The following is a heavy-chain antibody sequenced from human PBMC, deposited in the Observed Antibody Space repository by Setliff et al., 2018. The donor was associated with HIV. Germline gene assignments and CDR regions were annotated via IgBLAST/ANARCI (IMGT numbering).Heavy chain of an antibody. CDR3: AREGVNFWTPPGWFDP. D-gene: IGHD3-3*01. J-gene: IGHJ5*02. V-gene: IGHV4-59*12. Sequence: PSETLSLTCTVSGGSISSFFWSWIRQPPGKGLEWIGHISYSGTTSYNPSLKSPVTISVDTSKNQFSLKLSSVTAADTAVYYCAREGVNFWTPPGWFDPWGQGTLVTVSS. CDR2: ISYSGTT. CDR1: GGSISSFF.